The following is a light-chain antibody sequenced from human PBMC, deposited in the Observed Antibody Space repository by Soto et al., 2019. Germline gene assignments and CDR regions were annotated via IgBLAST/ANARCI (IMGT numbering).Light chain of an antibody. V-gene: IGLV4-69*02. J-gene: IGLJ7*01. CDR1: SGHSTYS. CDR3: QTWGTGIVV. CDR2: VNSDGSH. Sequence: PVLTQSPSASASLGASVKLTCTLSSGHSTYSIAWHQQQPEKGPRYLMKVNSDGSHTKGDGIPDRFSGSSSGAERYLTISSLQSEDEADYYCQTWGTGIVVFGGGTQLTVL.